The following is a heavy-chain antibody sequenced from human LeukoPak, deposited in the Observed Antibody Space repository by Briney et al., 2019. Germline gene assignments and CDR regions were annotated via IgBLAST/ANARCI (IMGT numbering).Heavy chain of an antibody. D-gene: IGHD5-24*01. V-gene: IGHV3-74*01. CDR2: INSDGGST. CDR1: GFTFSSYW. CDR3: ARRIQGMAPYYFDY. J-gene: IGHJ4*02. Sequence: PGGSLRLSCTASGFTFSSYWMYWVRQAPGKGLVWVSRINSDGGSTSYADSVKGRFTISRDNAKNTLYLQMNSLRAEDTAVYYCARRIQGMAPYYFDYWGQGTLVTVSS.